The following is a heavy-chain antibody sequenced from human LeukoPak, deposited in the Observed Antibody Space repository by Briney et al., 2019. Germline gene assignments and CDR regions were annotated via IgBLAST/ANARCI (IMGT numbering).Heavy chain of an antibody. CDR2: IKSKTDGGTT. CDR1: GFTFSNAW. CDR3: TTLYSGCDDYYYYYGMDV. D-gene: IGHD5-12*01. V-gene: IGHV3-15*01. Sequence: GGSLRLSCAASGFTFSNAWMSWVRQAPGKGLEWVGRIKSKTDGGTTDNAAPVKGRFTISRDDSKNTLYLQMNSLKTEDTAVYYCTTLYSGCDDYYYYYGMDVWGQGTTVTVSS. J-gene: IGHJ6*02.